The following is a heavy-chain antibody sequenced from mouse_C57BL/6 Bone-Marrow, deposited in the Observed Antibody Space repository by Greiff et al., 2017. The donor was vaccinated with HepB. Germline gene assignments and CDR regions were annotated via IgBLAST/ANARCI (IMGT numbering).Heavy chain of an antibody. CDR1: GFSLTSYG. V-gene: IGHV2-2*01. CDR2: IWSGGST. Sequence: VKLMESGPGLVQPSQSLSITCTVSGFSLTSYGVHWVRQSPGKGLEWLGVIWSGGSTDYNAAFISRLSISKDNSKSQVVFKMNSLQADDTAIYYCARNSNWYYFDYWGQGTTLTVSS. J-gene: IGHJ2*01. CDR3: ARNSNWYYFDY. D-gene: IGHD4-1*02.